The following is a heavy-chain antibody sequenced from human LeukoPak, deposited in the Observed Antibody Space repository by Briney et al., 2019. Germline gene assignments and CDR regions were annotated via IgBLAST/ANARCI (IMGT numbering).Heavy chain of an antibody. CDR3: ARVHCSGGSCYSSYYYYGMDV. CDR2: ISSSGSTI. V-gene: IGHV3-11*01. J-gene: IGHJ6*02. D-gene: IGHD2-15*01. Sequence: GGSLRLSCAASGFTFSDYYMSWIRQAPGQGLEWVSYISSSGSTIYYADSVKGRFTISRDTAKNSLYLQMNSLRAEDTAVYYCARVHCSGGSCYSSYYYYGMDVWGQGTTVTVSS. CDR1: GFTFSDYY.